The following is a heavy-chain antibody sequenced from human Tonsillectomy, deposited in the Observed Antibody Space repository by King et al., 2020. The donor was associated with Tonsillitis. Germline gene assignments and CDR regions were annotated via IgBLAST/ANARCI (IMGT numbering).Heavy chain of an antibody. CDR2: IKSEKDGATT. J-gene: IGHJ4*02. V-gene: IGHV3-15*01. CDR1: GFAFNTAW. D-gene: IGHD2-15*01. CDR3: KTDHEGGGWYVRAALV. Sequence: VQLVESGGGLVKPGGSLRVSCIASGFAFNTAWMNWVRQAPGKGLEWVGRIKSEKDGATTDYAAPVKGRFTISRDDSKNTLYLQMNSLQSEDTALYYGKTDHEGGGWYVRAALVWGQGTLVTVSS.